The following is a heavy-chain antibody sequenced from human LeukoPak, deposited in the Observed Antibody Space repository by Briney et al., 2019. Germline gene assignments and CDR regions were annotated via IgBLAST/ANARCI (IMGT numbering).Heavy chain of an antibody. J-gene: IGHJ4*02. CDR3: AKYASPKWELLGPY. CDR1: GFTFSGSA. Sequence: GGSLRLSCAASGFTFSGSAMHWVRQASGKGPEWVGRIRSKANSYATAYAASVKGRFTISRDDSKNTAYLQMNSLKTEDTAVYYCAKYASPKWELLGPYWGQGTLVTVSS. V-gene: IGHV3-73*01. D-gene: IGHD1-26*01. CDR2: IRSKANSYAT.